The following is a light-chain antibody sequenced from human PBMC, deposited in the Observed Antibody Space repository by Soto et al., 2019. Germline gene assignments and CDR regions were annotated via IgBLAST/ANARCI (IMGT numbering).Light chain of an antibody. J-gene: IGLJ2*01. CDR2: GNS. V-gene: IGLV1-40*01. CDR1: SSNIGAGYD. Sequence: QPVLTQPPSVSGVPGQRVTISCTGSSSNIGAGYDVHWYQQLPGTAPKLLIYGNSNRPSGVPDRFSGSKSGTSASLAITGLQAEDEADYYCQSYDSSLSGWGVFGGGTKLTVL. CDR3: QSYDSSLSGWGV.